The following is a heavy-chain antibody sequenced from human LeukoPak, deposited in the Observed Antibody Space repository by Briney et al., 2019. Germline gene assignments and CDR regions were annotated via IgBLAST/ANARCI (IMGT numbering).Heavy chain of an antibody. Sequence: GRSLRPSFAAFALTFVSYAIGWVCHDQGSGLDWVSAISGSGGSPYFADSVKGRFTISRDNSKNTMYLQMNSPRAEDTAVYYCAKDPTTKGIPHWGQGTLVTVSS. CDR3: AKDPTTKGIPH. CDR2: ISGSGGSP. J-gene: IGHJ1*01. D-gene: IGHD4-17*01. V-gene: IGHV3-23*01. CDR1: ALTFVSYA.